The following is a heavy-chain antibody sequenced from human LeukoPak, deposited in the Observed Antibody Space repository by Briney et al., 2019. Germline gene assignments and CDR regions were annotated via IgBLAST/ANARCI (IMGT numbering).Heavy chain of an antibody. J-gene: IGHJ4*02. CDR3: ARGPTGDGFDY. CDR2: IYSGGST. D-gene: IGHD3-16*01. Sequence: GGSLRLSCAASGLTVSSNYMSWVRQAPGKGLEWVSVIYSGGSTYYADSVKGRFTISRDNSKNTLYLQMNSLRAEDTAVYYCARGPTGDGFDYWGQGTLVTVSS. V-gene: IGHV3-53*01. CDR1: GLTVSSNY.